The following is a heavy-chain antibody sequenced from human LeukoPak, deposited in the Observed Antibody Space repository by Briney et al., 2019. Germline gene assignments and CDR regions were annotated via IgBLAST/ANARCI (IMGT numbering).Heavy chain of an antibody. CDR2: IWYDGSNK. J-gene: IGHJ6*02. V-gene: IGHV3-33*01. CDR1: GFTFSSYG. Sequence: PGRSLRLSCAASGFTFSSYGMHWVRQAPGKGLEWVAVIWYDGSNKYYADSVKGRFTISRDNSKNTLYLQMNSLRAEDTAVYYCARDVDTAMVTYYYYGMDVWGRGTTVTVSS. CDR3: ARDVDTAMVTYYYYGMDV. D-gene: IGHD5-18*01.